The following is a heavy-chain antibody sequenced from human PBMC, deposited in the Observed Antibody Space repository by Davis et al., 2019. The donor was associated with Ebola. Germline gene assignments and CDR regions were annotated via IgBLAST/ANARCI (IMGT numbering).Heavy chain of an antibody. CDR3: ARMQLSRFLEWSSFDY. CDR2: ISSSSSYI. J-gene: IGHJ4*02. V-gene: IGHV3-21*01. CDR1: GFTFSSYS. Sequence: GGSLRLSCAASGFTFSSYSMNWVRQAPGKGLEWVSSISSSSSYIYYADSVKGRFTISRDNAKNSLYLQMNSLRAEDTAVYYCARMQLSRFLEWSSFDYWGQGTLVTVSS. D-gene: IGHD3-3*01.